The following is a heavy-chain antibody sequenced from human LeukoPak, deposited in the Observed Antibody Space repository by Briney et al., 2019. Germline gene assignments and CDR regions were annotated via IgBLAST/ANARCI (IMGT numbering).Heavy chain of an antibody. D-gene: IGHD3-10*01. CDR3: ARPSSGWHNYFDY. V-gene: IGHV4-34*01. J-gene: IGHJ4*02. Sequence: PSETLSLTCAVYGGSFSGYYWSWIRQPPGKGLEWIGEINHSGSTNYNPSLKSRVTISVDTSKNQFSLKLSSVTAADTAVYYCARPSSGWHNYFDYWGQGTLVTVS. CDR1: GGSFSGYY. CDR2: INHSGST.